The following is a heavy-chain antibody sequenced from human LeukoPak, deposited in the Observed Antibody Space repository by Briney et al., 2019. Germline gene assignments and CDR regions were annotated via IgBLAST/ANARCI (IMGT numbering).Heavy chain of an antibody. D-gene: IGHD2-2*01. CDR3: ASRAGYCSSTSCYSGY. CDR1: GFTFSSYS. CDR2: ISSSSSDI. V-gene: IGHV3-21*01. Sequence: PGGSLRLSCVASGFTFSSYSMNWVRQAPEKGLEWVSSISSSSSDIYYADSVKGRFTISRDNAKNSLYLQMNSLRAEDTAVYYCASRAGYCSSTSCYSGYWGQGTLVTVSS. J-gene: IGHJ4*02.